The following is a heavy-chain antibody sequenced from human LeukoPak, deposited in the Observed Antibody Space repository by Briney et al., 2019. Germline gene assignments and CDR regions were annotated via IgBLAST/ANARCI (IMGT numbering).Heavy chain of an antibody. Sequence: PSETLSLTCTVSGGSISYYYWSWIRQPPGKGLEWIGYIYYSGSTNYNPSLKSRVTISVDTSKNQFSLKLSSVTAADTAVYYCARGSSEDSSGYYWSHYYYYYMDVWGKGTTVTVSS. CDR3: ARGSSEDSSGYYWSHYYYYYMDV. D-gene: IGHD3-22*01. V-gene: IGHV4-59*01. CDR2: IYYSGST. J-gene: IGHJ6*03. CDR1: GGSISYYY.